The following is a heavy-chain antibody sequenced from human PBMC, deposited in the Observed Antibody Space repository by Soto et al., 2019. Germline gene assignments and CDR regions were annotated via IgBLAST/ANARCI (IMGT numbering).Heavy chain of an antibody. Sequence: ASVKVSCKASGYTFTSYAMHWVRQSPGQRLEWMGWINAGNGNTKYSQKFQGRVTITRDTSASTAYMELSSLRSEDTAVYYCASRRRDGYNYYFDYWGQGTLVTVSS. CDR3: ASRRRDGYNYYFDY. V-gene: IGHV1-3*01. J-gene: IGHJ4*02. CDR2: INAGNGNT. CDR1: GYTFTSYA. D-gene: IGHD5-12*01.